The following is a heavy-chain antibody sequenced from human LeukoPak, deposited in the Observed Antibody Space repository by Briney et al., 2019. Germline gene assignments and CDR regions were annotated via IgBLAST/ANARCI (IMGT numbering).Heavy chain of an antibody. V-gene: IGHV4-39*07. CDR3: ARDLHYDAFDI. CDR1: GGSISFSTYF. Sequence: PSETLSLTCTVSGGSISFSTYFWGWIRQSPGKGLEWIGSIYYSGSTYYNPSLTSRVTISVDTSKNQFSLKLTSVTAADTAVYYCARDLHYDAFDIWGQGTMVTVSS. D-gene: IGHD3-10*01. J-gene: IGHJ3*02. CDR2: IYYSGST.